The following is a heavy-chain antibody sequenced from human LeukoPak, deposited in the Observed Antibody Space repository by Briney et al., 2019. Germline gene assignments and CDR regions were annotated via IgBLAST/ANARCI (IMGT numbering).Heavy chain of an antibody. J-gene: IGHJ2*01. CDR2: IYPGDSDT. CDR3: ASSVAGTFWYFDL. V-gene: IGHV5-51*01. CDR1: GYSFTSYW. D-gene: IGHD6-19*01. Sequence: GESLKISCKGSGYSFTSYWIGWVRQMPGKGLEWMGIIYPGDSDTRYSPSFLGQVTISADKSISTAYLQWSSLKASDTAMYYCASSVAGTFWYFDLWGRGTLVTVSS.